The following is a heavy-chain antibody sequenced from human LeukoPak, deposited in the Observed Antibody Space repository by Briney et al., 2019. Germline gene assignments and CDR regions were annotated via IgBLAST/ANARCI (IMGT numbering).Heavy chain of an antibody. Sequence: GGSLRLSCAAAGFTFSTYAMNWVRQAPGKGLECVAVISYDGRQNYYADSVKGRFTISRDNSKNTLYLQMNSLRAEDTAVYYCARGALGYCSGGSCHNWFDPSGQGTLVTVSS. D-gene: IGHD2-15*01. J-gene: IGHJ5*02. CDR2: ISYDGRQN. CDR3: ARGALGYCSGGSCHNWFDP. V-gene: IGHV3-30*04. CDR1: GFTFSTYA.